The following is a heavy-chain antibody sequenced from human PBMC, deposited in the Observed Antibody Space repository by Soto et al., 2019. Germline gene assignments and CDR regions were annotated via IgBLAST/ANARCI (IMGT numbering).Heavy chain of an antibody. J-gene: IGHJ4*02. CDR2: ISANNGNT. CDR1: GYTFTSYG. CDR3: ATSNCSGGSCYSYYFDY. Sequence: QVQLVQSGAEVKKPGASVKVSCKTSGYTFTSYGISWVRQAPGQGLEWMGWISANNGNTNYAQKLQGRVTMTTDTSTSTAYMELRSLRSDYTAVYYCATSNCSGGSCYSYYFDYWGQGTLVTVSS. D-gene: IGHD2-15*01. V-gene: IGHV1-18*01.